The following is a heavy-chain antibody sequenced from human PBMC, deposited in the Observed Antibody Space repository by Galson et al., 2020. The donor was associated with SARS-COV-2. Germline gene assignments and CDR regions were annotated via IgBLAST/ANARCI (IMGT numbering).Heavy chain of an antibody. CDR2: IRYDGSNK. J-gene: IGHJ4*02. CDR3: AKSETPLTQLDY. V-gene: IGHV3-30*02. D-gene: IGHD7-27*01. Sequence: GGSLRLSCAASGFTFSSYGMHWVRQAPGKGLEWVAVIRYDGSNKYYADSVKGRFTISRDNSKNTLYLQMNSLRAEDTAVYYCAKSETPLTQLDYWGQGTLVTVSS. CDR1: GFTFSSYG.